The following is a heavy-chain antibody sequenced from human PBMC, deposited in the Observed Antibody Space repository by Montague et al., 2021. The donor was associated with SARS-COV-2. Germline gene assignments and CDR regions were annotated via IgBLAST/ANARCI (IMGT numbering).Heavy chain of an antibody. D-gene: IGHD2/OR15-2a*01. Sequence: SETLSPTPAVSGESMTRSWWTWVRQHPGQRLQWIGEIFHDGTSRSKYXPALKSRVTISIDTSKNQFFLRLSSVTAADTALYFCTRARSKAIDYWGQGALVTVSS. J-gene: IGHJ4*02. V-gene: IGHV4-4*02. CDR3: TRARSKAIDY. CDR1: GESMTRSW. CDR2: IFHDGTS.